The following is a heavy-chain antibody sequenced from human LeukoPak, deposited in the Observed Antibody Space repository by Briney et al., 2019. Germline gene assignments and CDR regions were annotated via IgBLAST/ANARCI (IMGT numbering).Heavy chain of an antibody. CDR2: TYYRSQWNN. D-gene: IGHD6-6*01. V-gene: IGHV6-1*01. CDR3: ARGRGSSSDFDY. Sequence: SQTLSLTCPISRDSVSSNSATWNWIRQSPLRGLECLGRTYYRSQWNNDYAASVKSRIDINPETSKNQFSLQLNSVTPEDTAVYYCARGRGSSSDFDYWGQGTLVTVSS. J-gene: IGHJ4*02. CDR1: RDSVSSNSAT.